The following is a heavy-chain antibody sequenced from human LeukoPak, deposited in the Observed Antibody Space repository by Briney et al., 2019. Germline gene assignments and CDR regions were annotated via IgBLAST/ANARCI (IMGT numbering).Heavy chain of an antibody. CDR2: IYSTGST. V-gene: IGHV4-4*07. D-gene: IGHD6-13*01. CDR3: ARQIASAGTAGFDF. Sequence: SETLSLTCTVAGGSISNYYWSWIRQPAGKGLEWIGRIYSTGSTNYNPSLKSRVTMSVDTSKNQFSLRLRSVTAADTAVYYCARQIASAGTAGFDFWGQGALVTVSS. CDR1: GGSISNYY. J-gene: IGHJ4*02.